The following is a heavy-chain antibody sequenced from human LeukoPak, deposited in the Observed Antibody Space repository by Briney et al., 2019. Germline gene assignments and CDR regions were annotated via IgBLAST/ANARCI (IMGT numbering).Heavy chain of an antibody. CDR3: ARDAGYYYDSSGYYRFDY. CDR1: GYTFTSNY. J-gene: IGHJ4*02. CDR2: ISPSGGST. V-gene: IGHV1-46*01. D-gene: IGHD3-22*01. Sequence: VASVKVSCKAFGYTFTSNYMHWVRQAPGQGPEWMGVISPSGGSTTYAQKFQGRVTLTRDMSTSTDYLELSSLRSEDTAVYYCARDAGYYYDSSGYYRFDYWGQGTLVTVSS.